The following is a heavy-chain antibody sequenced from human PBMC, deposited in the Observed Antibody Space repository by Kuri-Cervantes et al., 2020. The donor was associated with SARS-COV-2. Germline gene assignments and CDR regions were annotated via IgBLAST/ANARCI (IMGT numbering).Heavy chain of an antibody. D-gene: IGHD3-10*01. CDR3: ARTYGSGTPPSY. J-gene: IGHJ4*02. CDR1: GYSISSSNW. Sequence: SQTLSLTCAVSGYSISSSNWWGWIRQPPGKGLEWIGYIYYSGSTYYNPSLKSRVTMLVDTSKNQFSLKLSSVTAVDTAVYYCARTYGSGTPPSYWGQGTLVTVSS. V-gene: IGHV4-28*01. CDR2: IYYSGST.